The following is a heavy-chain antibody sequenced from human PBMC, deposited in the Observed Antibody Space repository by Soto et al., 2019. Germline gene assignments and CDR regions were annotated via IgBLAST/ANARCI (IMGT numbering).Heavy chain of an antibody. D-gene: IGHD6-13*01. CDR2: TYYRSKWYN. V-gene: IGHV6-1*01. J-gene: IGHJ4*02. CDR1: GDSVSSNSAA. Sequence: PSQTLSLTCAISGDSVSSNSAAWNWIRQSPSRGLEWRGRTYYRSKWYNDYAVSVKSRITINPDTSKNQFSLQLNSVTPEDTAVYFCARDQSSSWFSLFDYWGQGTLFTVSS. CDR3: ARDQSSSWFSLFDY.